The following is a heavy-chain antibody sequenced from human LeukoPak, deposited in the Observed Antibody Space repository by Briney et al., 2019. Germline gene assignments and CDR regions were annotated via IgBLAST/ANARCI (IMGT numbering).Heavy chain of an antibody. D-gene: IGHD2-2*01. J-gene: IGHJ4*02. V-gene: IGHV1-2*02. CDR1: GDTFTDYY. CDR3: ARANFLYCSSTTCLCDY. Sequence: ASVKVSCKASGDTFTDYYMNWVRQAPGQGFEWMGWINPNDGDTNYAQKFQGRVTMTRDTSISTAHMEVSRLRSDDTAVYYCARANFLYCSSTTCLCDYWGQGTLVTVSS. CDR2: INPNDGDT.